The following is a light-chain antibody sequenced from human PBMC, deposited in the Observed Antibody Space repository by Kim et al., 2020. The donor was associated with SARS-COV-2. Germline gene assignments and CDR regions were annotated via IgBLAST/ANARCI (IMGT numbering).Light chain of an antibody. CDR2: TAS. CDR1: HNIDNF. CDR3: QQSFTSPST. J-gene: IGKJ2*01. V-gene: IGKV1-39*01. Sequence: SASVGDRVTFTCRASHNIDNFLNWYQQKPGKAPNLLMYTASSLQSGVPARFSGRGSGTDFTLTISNVQPEDLATYYCQQSFTSPSTFGQGTKLEI.